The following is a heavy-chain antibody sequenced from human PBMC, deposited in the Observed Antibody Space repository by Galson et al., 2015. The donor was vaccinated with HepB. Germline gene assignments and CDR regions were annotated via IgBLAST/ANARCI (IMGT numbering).Heavy chain of an antibody. J-gene: IGHJ4*02. Sequence: SLRLSCAASGFTFSGYSMNWVRQAPGKGLEWVSSISSSSSYIYYADSVKGRFTISRDNAKNSLYLQMNSLRAEDTAVYYCARDGWSGYYPRYFDYWGQGTLVTVSS. CDR2: ISSSSSYI. CDR1: GFTFSGYS. V-gene: IGHV3-21*01. D-gene: IGHD3-3*01. CDR3: ARDGWSGYYPRYFDY.